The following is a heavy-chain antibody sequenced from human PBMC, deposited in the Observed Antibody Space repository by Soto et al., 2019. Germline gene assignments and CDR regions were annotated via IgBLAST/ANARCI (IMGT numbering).Heavy chain of an antibody. V-gene: IGHV5-51*01. CDR2: IYPGDSDT. Sequence: GESLKISCKGSGYSFTNYWIGWVRQMPGKGLEWMGSIYPGDSDTRYSPSFQGQVTISADKSITTAYLQWSSLEASDTAIYYCARLSVAAADHYGMDVWGQGTTVTVSS. J-gene: IGHJ6*02. CDR3: ARLSVAAADHYGMDV. D-gene: IGHD6-13*01. CDR1: GYSFTNYW.